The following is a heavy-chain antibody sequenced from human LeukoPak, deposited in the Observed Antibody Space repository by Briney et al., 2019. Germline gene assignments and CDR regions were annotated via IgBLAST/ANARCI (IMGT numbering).Heavy chain of an antibody. CDR3: ARNDYGSGSYITLFDY. V-gene: IGHV3-66*01. Sequence: GGSLRLSCAASGFTVTSDYMSWVRQAPGKGLEWVSVIYSGGSAYYADSVKGRFTISRDNSKNTLYLQMNSLRAEDTAVYYCARNDYGSGSYITLFDYWGQGTLVTVSS. D-gene: IGHD3-10*01. CDR1: GFTVTSDY. CDR2: IYSGGSA. J-gene: IGHJ4*02.